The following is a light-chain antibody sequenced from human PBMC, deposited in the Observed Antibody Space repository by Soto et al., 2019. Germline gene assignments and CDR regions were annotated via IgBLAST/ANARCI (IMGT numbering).Light chain of an antibody. CDR2: GNN. CDR1: SSNIGTGFD. V-gene: IGLV1-40*01. CDR3: QSYDSSLGGSYV. J-gene: IGLJ1*01. Sequence: QSVLTQPPSVSGAPGLRVTISCTGTSSNIGTGFDVHWYQQLPGTAPKLLIYGNNNRPSGVPDRFSGSKSGTSASLAITGLQAEDEADYYCQSYDSSLGGSYVFGTGTKVTVL.